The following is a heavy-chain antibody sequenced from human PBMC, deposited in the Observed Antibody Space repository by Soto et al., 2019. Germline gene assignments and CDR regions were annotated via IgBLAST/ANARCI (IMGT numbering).Heavy chain of an antibody. CDR2: ISAYNGNT. J-gene: IGHJ4*02. CDR1: GYTFTSYG. Sequence: ASVKVSCKASGYTFTSYGISWVRQAPGQGLEWMGWISAYNGNTNYAQKLQGRVTMTTDTSTSTAYMELRSLRSDDTAAYYRARLRVRSRSAYYHGSGSSTYYFDYWGQGTLVTVSS. D-gene: IGHD3-10*01. CDR3: ARLRVRSRSAYYHGSGSSTYYFDY. V-gene: IGHV1-18*01.